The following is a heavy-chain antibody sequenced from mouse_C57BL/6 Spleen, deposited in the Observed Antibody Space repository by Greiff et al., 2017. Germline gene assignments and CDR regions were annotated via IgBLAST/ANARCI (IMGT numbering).Heavy chain of an antibody. Sequence: VQLQQSGAELARPGASVKLSCKASGYTFTSYGISWVKQRTGQGLEWIGEIYPRSGNTYYNEKFKGKATLTADKSSSTAYMELRSLTSEDSAVYFCARCYDGYYGDYWGQGTSVTVSS. V-gene: IGHV1-81*01. CDR3: ARCYDGYYGDY. CDR1: GYTFTSYG. CDR2: IYPRSGNT. D-gene: IGHD2-3*01. J-gene: IGHJ4*01.